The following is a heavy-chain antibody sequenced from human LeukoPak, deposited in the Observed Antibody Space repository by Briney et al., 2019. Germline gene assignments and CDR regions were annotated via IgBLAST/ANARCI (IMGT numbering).Heavy chain of an antibody. CDR2: INHSGST. J-gene: IGHJ4*02. CDR1: GFTFSSYA. Sequence: PGGSLRLSCAASGFTFSSYAMSWVRQPPGKGLEWIGEINHSGSTNYNPSLKSRVTISVDTSKNQFSLKLSSVTAADTAVYYCASTKYYDFWSGYYTDYYFDYWGQGTLVTV. V-gene: IGHV4-34*01. CDR3: ASTKYYDFWSGYYTDYYFDY. D-gene: IGHD3-3*01.